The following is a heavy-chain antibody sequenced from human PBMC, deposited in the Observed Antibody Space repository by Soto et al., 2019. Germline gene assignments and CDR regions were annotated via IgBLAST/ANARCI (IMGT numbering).Heavy chain of an antibody. CDR2: IYHSGST. D-gene: IGHD1-26*01. CDR3: ARGGGSYSHWFDP. Sequence: SETLSLTCAVSGGSISSSNWWSWVRQPPGKGLEWIGEIYHSGSTNYNPSLKSRVTISVDKSKNQFSLKLSSVTAADTAVYYCARGGGSYSHWFDPWGQGTLVTVSS. CDR1: GGSISSSNW. J-gene: IGHJ5*02. V-gene: IGHV4-4*02.